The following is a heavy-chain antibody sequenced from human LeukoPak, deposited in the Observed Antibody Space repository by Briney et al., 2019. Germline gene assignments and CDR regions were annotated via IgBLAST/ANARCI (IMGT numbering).Heavy chain of an antibody. CDR3: AKARRATKSCLGY. CDR2: IKQDGSEK. D-gene: IGHD1-26*01. V-gene: IGHV3-7*01. CDR1: GFTFSSYW. J-gene: IGHJ4*02. Sequence: GGSLRLSCAASGFTFSSYWMSWVRQAPGKGLEWVANIKQDGSEKYYADSVKGRFTISRDNSKNTLYLQMNSLRAEDTAVYYCAKARRATKSCLGYWGQGTLVTVSS.